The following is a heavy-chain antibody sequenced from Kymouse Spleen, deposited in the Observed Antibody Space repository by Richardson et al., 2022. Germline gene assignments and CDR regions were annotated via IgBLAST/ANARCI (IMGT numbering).Heavy chain of an antibody. V-gene: IGHV4-34*01. CDR3: ARRLQSLFFDY. CDR2: INHSGST. J-gene: IGHJ4*02. CDR1: GGSFSGYY. Sequence: QVQLQQWGAGLLKPSETLSLTCAVYGGSFSGYYWSWIRQPPGKGLEWIGEINHSGSTNYNPSLKSRVTISVDTSKNQFSLKLSSVTAADTAVYYCARRLQSLFFDYWGQGTLVTVSS. D-gene: IGHD4-11,IGHD4-11*01,IGHD5-24*01.